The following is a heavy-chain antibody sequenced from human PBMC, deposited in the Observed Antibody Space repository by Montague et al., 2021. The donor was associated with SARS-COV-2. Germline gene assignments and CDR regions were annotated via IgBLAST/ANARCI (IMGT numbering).Heavy chain of an antibody. CDR2: IKPDGGEK. Sequence: SLRLSFSASGFTFSSYWMSWVRQTPGKGLEWVANIKPDGGEKHYVDSVKGRFTIPRDNAKNSLNLRMDSLRAEDTALYYCARDSRIVGATGGMDVWGQGTTVIVSS. CDR3: ARDSRIVGATGGMDV. V-gene: IGHV3-7*03. J-gene: IGHJ6*02. D-gene: IGHD1-26*01. CDR1: GFTFSSYW.